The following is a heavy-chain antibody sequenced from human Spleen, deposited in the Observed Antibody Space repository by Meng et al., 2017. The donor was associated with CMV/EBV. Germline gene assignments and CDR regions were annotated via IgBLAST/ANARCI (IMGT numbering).Heavy chain of an antibody. D-gene: IGHD2-2*01. CDR2: INQDGGEK. CDR3: ARSMYPNSPAAVDF. CDR1: GFTFGYYW. Sequence: GGSLRLSCAASGFTFGYYWMTWVSQAPGKGLEWVANINQDGGEKYYVDSVKGRFTISRDNAKNSLFLQISSLRGEDTAVYYCARSMYPNSPAAVDFWGQGTLVTVSS. V-gene: IGHV3-7*01. J-gene: IGHJ4*02.